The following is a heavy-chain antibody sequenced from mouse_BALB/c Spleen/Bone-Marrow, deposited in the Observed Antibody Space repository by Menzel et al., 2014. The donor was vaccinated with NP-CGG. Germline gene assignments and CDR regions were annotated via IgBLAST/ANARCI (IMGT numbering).Heavy chain of an antibody. V-gene: IGHV5-6-5*01. CDR3: VRWTTYPLMDY. J-gene: IGHJ4*01. D-gene: IGHD5-5*01. CDR1: GFTFSSYA. Sequence: EVMLVESGGGLVKPGGSLKLSCAASGFTFSSYAMSWVRQTPEKRLEWVASISSAGSTYYPNSVKGRSTVSRDNARNILYLQMSSLRSEDTAMYYCVRWTTYPLMDYWGQGTSVTVSS. CDR2: ISSAGST.